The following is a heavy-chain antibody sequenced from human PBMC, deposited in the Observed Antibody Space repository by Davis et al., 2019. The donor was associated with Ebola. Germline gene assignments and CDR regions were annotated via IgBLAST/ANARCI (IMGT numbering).Heavy chain of an antibody. D-gene: IGHD4-17*01. J-gene: IGHJ4*02. CDR1: GFTFITYS. Sequence: GESLKISCLASGFTFITYSMNWVRQAPGKGLEWVSSISSSSSYIYYADSVKGRFTISRDNAKNSLYLQMNSLRDEDTAVYYCARVRSYYGDSDYWGQGTLVTVSS. V-gene: IGHV3-21*01. CDR2: ISSSSSYI. CDR3: ARVRSYYGDSDY.